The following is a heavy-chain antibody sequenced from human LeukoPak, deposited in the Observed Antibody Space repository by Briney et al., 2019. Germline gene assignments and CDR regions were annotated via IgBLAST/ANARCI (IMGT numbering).Heavy chain of an antibody. D-gene: IGHD3-22*01. CDR3: AREGNYYDSSGYLIPGYFQH. Sequence: KPSETLSLTCTVSGGSISSYYWSWIRRPPGKGLEWIGYIYYSGSTNYNPSLKSRVTISVDTSKNQFSLKLSSVTAADTAVYYCAREGNYYDSSGYLIPGYFQHWGQGTLATVSS. J-gene: IGHJ1*01. CDR1: GGSISSYY. V-gene: IGHV4-59*01. CDR2: IYYSGST.